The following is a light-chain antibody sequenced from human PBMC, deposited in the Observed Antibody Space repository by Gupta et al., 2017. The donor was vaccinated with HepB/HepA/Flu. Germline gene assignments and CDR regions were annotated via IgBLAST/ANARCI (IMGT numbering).Light chain of an antibody. CDR1: SSDIGCYKY. V-gene: IGLV2-14*03. CDR2: DVN. CDR3: YSHTSSIILFV. Sequence: QSALTQPASVSGSSGQSIPISCTGTSSDIGCYKYVSWYQQRPGQTPKLLIYDVNNRPSGVSYRFSGAKSSNTTSLTISGFQAEDKDDYYCYSHTSSIILFVFGPGTRVTVL. J-gene: IGLJ1*01.